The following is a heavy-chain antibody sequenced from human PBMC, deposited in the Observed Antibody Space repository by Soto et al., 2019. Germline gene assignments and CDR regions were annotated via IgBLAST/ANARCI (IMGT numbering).Heavy chain of an antibody. V-gene: IGHV1-69*08. CDR1: GGTFSSYT. Sequence: QVQLVQSGAEVKKPGSSVKVSCKASGGTFSSYTISWVRQAPEQGLEWMGRIIPILGIANYAQKFQGRVTITADKSTSTAYMELSSLRSEDTAVYYCARDPSADSGGYWGQGTLVTVSS. J-gene: IGHJ4*02. D-gene: IGHD6-19*01. CDR2: IIPILGIA. CDR3: ARDPSADSGGY.